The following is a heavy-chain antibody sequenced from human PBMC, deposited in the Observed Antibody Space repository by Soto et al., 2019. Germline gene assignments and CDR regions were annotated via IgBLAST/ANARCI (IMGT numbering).Heavy chain of an antibody. CDR3: AKDDGYSYGYEGYYFDY. Sequence: PGGSLRLSCAASGVTFSSYAMSGVRQAPGKGLEWVSAISGSGGSTYYADSVKGRFTISRDNSKNTLYLQMNSLRAEDTAVYYCAKDDGYSYGYEGYYFDYWGQGTLVTVSS. D-gene: IGHD5-18*01. V-gene: IGHV3-23*01. J-gene: IGHJ4*02. CDR1: GVTFSSYA. CDR2: ISGSGGST.